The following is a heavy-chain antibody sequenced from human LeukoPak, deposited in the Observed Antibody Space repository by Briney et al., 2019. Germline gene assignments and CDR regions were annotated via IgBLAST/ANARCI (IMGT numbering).Heavy chain of an antibody. CDR2: ISYDGSNK. Sequence: PGRSLRLSCAASGFTFSSYAMHWVRQAPGKGLEWAAVISYDGSNKYYADSVKGRFTISRDNSKNTLYLQMNSLRAEDTAVYYCARDRMAGTPSTYYMDVWGKGTTVTVSS. J-gene: IGHJ6*03. V-gene: IGHV3-30*01. CDR1: GFTFSSYA. D-gene: IGHD1-1*01. CDR3: ARDRMAGTPSTYYMDV.